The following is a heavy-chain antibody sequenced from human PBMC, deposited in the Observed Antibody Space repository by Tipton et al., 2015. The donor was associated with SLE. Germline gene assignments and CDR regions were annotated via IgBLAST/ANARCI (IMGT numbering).Heavy chain of an antibody. V-gene: IGHV3-23*01. D-gene: IGHD1-26*01. CDR2: ISGSGGST. CDR1: GFTFSSYA. Sequence: SLRLSCAASGFTFSSYAMSWVRQAPGKGLEWVSAISGSGGSTYYADSVKGRFTISRDNSKNTLYLQMNSLRAEDTAVYYCARDASEWELLHPIGYWGQGTLVTVSS. CDR3: ARDASEWELLHPIGY. J-gene: IGHJ4*02.